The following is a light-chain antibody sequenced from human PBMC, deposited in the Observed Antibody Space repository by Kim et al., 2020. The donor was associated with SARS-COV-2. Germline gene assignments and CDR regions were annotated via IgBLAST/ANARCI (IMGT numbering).Light chain of an antibody. Sequence: DIVMTQSPATLSVSTGERATLSCRASQSVNSSLAWYQQKPGQAPGLLIYEASTRATGIPARFSGSGSGTEFTLTISSLQSEDFAVYYCQQYYNWPPRTFGQGTKVDIK. CDR1: QSVNSS. CDR3: QQYYNWPPRT. J-gene: IGKJ1*01. V-gene: IGKV3-15*01. CDR2: EAS.